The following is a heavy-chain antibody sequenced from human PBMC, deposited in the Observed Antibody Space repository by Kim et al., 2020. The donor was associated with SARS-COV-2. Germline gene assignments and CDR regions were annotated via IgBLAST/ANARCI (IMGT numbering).Heavy chain of an antibody. CDR2: IYHSGST. V-gene: IGHV4-4*02. CDR1: GGSISSSNW. Sequence: SETLSLTCAVSGGSISSSNWWSWVRQPPGKGLEWIGEIYHSGSTNYNPSLKSRVTISVDKSKNQFSLKLSSVTAADTAVYYCARDFWGFGRGAFDIWGQGTIVTVSS. CDR3: ARDFWGFGRGAFDI. J-gene: IGHJ3*02. D-gene: IGHD7-27*01.